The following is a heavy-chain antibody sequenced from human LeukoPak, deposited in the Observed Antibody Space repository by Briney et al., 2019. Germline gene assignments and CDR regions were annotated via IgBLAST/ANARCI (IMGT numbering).Heavy chain of an antibody. J-gene: IGHJ4*02. CDR1: GGSVSSGSYH. V-gene: IGHV4-61*01. CDR2: IYYSGST. CDR3: ARVRGYCSGGSCSRLFDY. Sequence: SETLSLTCTVSGGSVSSGSYHWSWIRQPPGKGLEWIGYIYYSGSTNYNPSLKSRVTISVDTSKNQFSLKLSSVTAADTAVYYCARVRGYCSGGSCSRLFDYWGQGTLVTVSS. D-gene: IGHD2-15*01.